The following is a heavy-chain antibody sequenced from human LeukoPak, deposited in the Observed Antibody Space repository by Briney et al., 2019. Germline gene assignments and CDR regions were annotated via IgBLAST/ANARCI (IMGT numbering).Heavy chain of an antibody. Sequence: PGGSLRLSCAPSGFTFSSYSMNSVPDAPGKGLGWVSYISSGSSTIYYTDSVKGRVTISIDNAKNSRYLQMNSLRAEDTAVYYCARSQSGYSYGFDYWGQGTLVTVSS. V-gene: IGHV3-48*01. CDR1: GFTFSSYS. D-gene: IGHD5-18*01. J-gene: IGHJ4*02. CDR3: ARSQSGYSYGFDY. CDR2: ISSGSSTI.